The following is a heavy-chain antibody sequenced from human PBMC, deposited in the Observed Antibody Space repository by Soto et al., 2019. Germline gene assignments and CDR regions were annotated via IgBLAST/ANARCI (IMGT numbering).Heavy chain of an antibody. Sequence: GGSLRLSCAASGFTFYNYAMSWVRQAPGKGLEWVSALSGSGGTTYYADSVKGRFTISRDNSKNTLYLQMNSLRAADTAVYYCAKERAYTYDALDCWGQGTLVTVSS. CDR1: GFTFYNYA. V-gene: IGHV3-23*01. CDR3: AKERAYTYDALDC. D-gene: IGHD5-18*01. J-gene: IGHJ4*02. CDR2: LSGSGGTT.